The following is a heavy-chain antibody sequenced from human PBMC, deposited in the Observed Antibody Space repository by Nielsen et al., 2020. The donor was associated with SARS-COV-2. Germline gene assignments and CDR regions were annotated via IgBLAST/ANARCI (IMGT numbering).Heavy chain of an antibody. D-gene: IGHD3-10*01. CDR2: IYSGGST. J-gene: IGHJ5*02. V-gene: IGHV3-53*01. CDR3: AREYYYGSGGYYKKSNWFDP. Sequence: VRQAPGKGLEWVSVIYSGGSTYYADSVKGRFTISRDNSKNTLYLQMNSLRAEDTAVYYCAREYYYGSGGYYKKSNWFDPWGQGTLVTVSS.